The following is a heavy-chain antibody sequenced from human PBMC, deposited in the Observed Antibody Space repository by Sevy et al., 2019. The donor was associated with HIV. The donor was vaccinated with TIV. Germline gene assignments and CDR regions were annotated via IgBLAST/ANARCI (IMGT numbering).Heavy chain of an antibody. J-gene: IGHJ4*02. CDR1: GFTFSSYW. CDR3: VREGVGGYSYSLDC. D-gene: IGHD5-18*01. CDR2: MKEDGSER. Sequence: GGSLRLSCAASGFTFSSYWMSWVRQAPGKGLEWVATMKEDGSERNYVDSVKGRVTNSRDNAKNSLYLQMNSLRAEDTAVYYCVREGVGGYSYSLDCWGQGTLVTVSS. V-gene: IGHV3-7*01.